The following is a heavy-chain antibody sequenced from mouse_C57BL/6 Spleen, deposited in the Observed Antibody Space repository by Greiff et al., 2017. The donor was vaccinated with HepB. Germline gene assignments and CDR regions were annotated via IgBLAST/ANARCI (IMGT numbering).Heavy chain of an antibody. CDR3: AREWGTVVGTGYFDV. D-gene: IGHD1-1*01. J-gene: IGHJ1*03. Sequence: QVQLQQPGAELVKPGASVKMSCKASGYTFTSYWITWVKQRPGQGLEWIGDIYPGSGSTNYKEKFKSKATLTVDTSSSTAYMQLSSLTSEESAVNYRAREWGTVVGTGYFDVWGTGTTGTVSS. CDR2: IYPGSGST. V-gene: IGHV1-55*01. CDR1: GYTFTSYW.